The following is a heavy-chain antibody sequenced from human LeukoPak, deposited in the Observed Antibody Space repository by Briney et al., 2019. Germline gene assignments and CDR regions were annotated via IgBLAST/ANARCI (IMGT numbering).Heavy chain of an antibody. CDR3: AGLELRYFLDP. Sequence: TQTLSLTCTVSGGSISSGGYYWSWIRQHPGKGLEWIGYIYYSGITYYNPSLKSRVTVSLDTSKNQFSLKLSSVTAADTAVYYCAGLELRYFLDPWGQGTLVTVSS. D-gene: IGHD3-9*01. CDR2: IYYSGIT. CDR1: GGSISSGGYY. J-gene: IGHJ5*02. V-gene: IGHV4-31*03.